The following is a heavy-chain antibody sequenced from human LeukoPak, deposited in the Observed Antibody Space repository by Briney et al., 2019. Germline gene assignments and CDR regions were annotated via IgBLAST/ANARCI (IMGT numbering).Heavy chain of an antibody. CDR3: TRAGQGSVLDY. Sequence: GGSLRLSCAASGFTFRSYGFHWVRQAPGKGLEWVAVIWYHGRNKYYADSVKGRFTFSRDNSKNTVYLEMNSLRAEDTAVYYCTRAGQGSVLDYWGQGTLVTVSS. J-gene: IGHJ4*02. CDR1: GFTFRSYG. CDR2: IWYHGRNK. V-gene: IGHV3-33*01. D-gene: IGHD2-15*01.